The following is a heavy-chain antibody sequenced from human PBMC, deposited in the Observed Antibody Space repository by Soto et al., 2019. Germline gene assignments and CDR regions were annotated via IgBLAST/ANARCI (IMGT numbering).Heavy chain of an antibody. D-gene: IGHD6-25*01. CDR1: GGSISSSNYY. CDR2: IYYSGRA. V-gene: IGHV4-39*01. CDR3: ARGAALNTYYNYYGMDV. Sequence: PSETLSLTCTVSGGSISSSNYYWGWIRQPPGKGLEWIGSIYYSGRAYYNPSLKSRVTISLDKSKSQFSLKLTSVTATDTAVYFCARGAALNTYYNYYGMDVWGQGTTVTVSS. J-gene: IGHJ6*02.